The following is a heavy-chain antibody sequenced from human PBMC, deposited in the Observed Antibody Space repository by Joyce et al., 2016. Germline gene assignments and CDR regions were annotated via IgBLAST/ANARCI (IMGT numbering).Heavy chain of an antibody. V-gene: IGHV4-38-2*01. D-gene: IGHD1-26*01. CDR2: LDHGGTT. Sequence: QVKLQESGPGLAKASETLSPTCVVPGFSIGSGYYWGWVRQPPGKGLECIGSLDHGGTTYYNPSRRSRVSLSVDTSKNEVSLKWGSVAAADSAMYCCARIGWDACGSDFYYGIHVWGQGTTVVVSS. J-gene: IGHJ6*02. CDR1: GFSIGSGYY. CDR3: ARIGWDACGSDFYYGIHV.